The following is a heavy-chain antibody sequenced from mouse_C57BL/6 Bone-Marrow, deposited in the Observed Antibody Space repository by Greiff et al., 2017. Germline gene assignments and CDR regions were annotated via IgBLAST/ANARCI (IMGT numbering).Heavy chain of an antibody. CDR2: IHPNSGST. D-gene: IGHD1-1*01. V-gene: IGHV1-64*01. CDR1: GYTFTSYW. CDR3: ARSSSSVYWDFDV. Sequence: QVQLKQPGAELVKPGASVKLSCKASGYTFTSYWMHWVKQRPGQGLEWIGMIHPNSGSTNYNEKFKSKATLTVDKSSSTAYMQLSSLTSEDSAVYDCARSSSSVYWDFDVWGTGTTVTVSS. J-gene: IGHJ1*03.